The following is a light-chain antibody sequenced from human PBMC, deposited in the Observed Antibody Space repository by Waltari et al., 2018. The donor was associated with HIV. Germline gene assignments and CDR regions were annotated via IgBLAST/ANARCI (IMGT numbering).Light chain of an antibody. V-gene: IGKV3-15*01. CDR1: QSVSSN. CDR2: GAS. Sequence: EIVLPQSPATLSVSPGERATLPCRASQSVSSNLAWYQQKPGQAPRLLISGASTRATGIPARFSGSGSGTEFTLTISSLQSEDFAVYYCQHYNNWPPMYTFGQGTKLEIK. CDR3: QHYNNWPPMYT. J-gene: IGKJ2*01.